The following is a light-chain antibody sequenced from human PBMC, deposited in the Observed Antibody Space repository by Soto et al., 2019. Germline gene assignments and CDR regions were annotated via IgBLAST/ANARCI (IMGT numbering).Light chain of an antibody. CDR1: QTVSSNY. CDR2: GAS. V-gene: IGKV3-20*01. Sequence: EIVLTQSPGTLSLSPVERATLSCRASQTVSSNYLAWYQQKPGQAPRFLIYGASSRATGIPDRFSGSGSGTDFTLTISRLEPEDFAVYYCQQYGSSLWTFGQGTKVDIK. J-gene: IGKJ1*01. CDR3: QQYGSSLWT.